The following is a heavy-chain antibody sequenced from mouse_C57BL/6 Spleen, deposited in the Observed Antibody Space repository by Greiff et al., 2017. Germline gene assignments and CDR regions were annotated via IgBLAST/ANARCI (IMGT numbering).Heavy chain of an antibody. J-gene: IGHJ4*01. Sequence: QVQLQQPGAELVKPGASVKMSCKASGYTFTSYWITWVKQRPGQGLEWIGDIYPGSGSTNYNEKFKSKATLTVATSSSPAYMQPSSLTSEDPAVXYCARRATLNGSSFYYAMDYWGQGTSVTVSS. D-gene: IGHD1-1*01. CDR1: GYTFTSYW. V-gene: IGHV1-55*01. CDR3: ARRATLNGSSFYYAMDY. CDR2: IYPGSGST.